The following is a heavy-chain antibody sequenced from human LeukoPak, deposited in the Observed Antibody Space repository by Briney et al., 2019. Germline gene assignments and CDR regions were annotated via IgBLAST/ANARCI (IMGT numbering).Heavy chain of an antibody. V-gene: IGHV4-59*01. J-gene: IGHJ5*02. CDR1: GGSISGYY. CDR3: ARGLTIFGVVGWFDP. Sequence: SETLSLTCTVSGGSISGYYWSWIRQPPGKGLEWIGYIYYSGSTNYNPSLKSRVTISVDTSKNQFSLKLSSVTAADTAVYYCARGLTIFGVVGWFDPWGQGTLVTVSS. CDR2: IYYSGST. D-gene: IGHD3-3*01.